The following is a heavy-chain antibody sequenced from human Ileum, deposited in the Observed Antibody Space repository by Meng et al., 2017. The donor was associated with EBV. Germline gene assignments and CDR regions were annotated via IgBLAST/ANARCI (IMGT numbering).Heavy chain of an antibody. CDR3: ATSRIAKFDR. V-gene: IGHV6-1*01. J-gene: IGHJ5*02. CDR2: TYRRSRWYY. Sequence: QLPESGPGIVQPSQSLSLSCVISGDSVSRDKTAWNWIRQSPSRGLEWLGRTYRRSRWYYDYALSVKSRINISPDTFKNQVSLQLNSVTDEDTGIYYCATSRIAKFDRWGQGTLVTVSS. CDR1: GDSVSRDKTA.